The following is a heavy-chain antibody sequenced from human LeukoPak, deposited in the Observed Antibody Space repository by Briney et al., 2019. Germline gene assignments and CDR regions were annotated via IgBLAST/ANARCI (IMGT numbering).Heavy chain of an antibody. V-gene: IGHV1-2*02. CDR2: INPNSGGT. J-gene: IGHJ4*02. CDR3: ARDEVAYCGGDFYLGDY. D-gene: IGHD2-21*02. Sequence: ASVKVSCKASGYTFTGYFMHWVRQAPGRGLEWMGWINPNSGGTNYAQKFQGRVTMTRDTSISTAYMELSRLRSDDTAVYYCARDEVAYCGGDFYLGDYWGQGTLVTVSS. CDR1: GYTFTGYF.